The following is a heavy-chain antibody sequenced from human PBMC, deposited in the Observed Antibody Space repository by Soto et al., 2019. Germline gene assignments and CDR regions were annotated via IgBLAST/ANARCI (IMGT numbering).Heavy chain of an antibody. CDR2: IKQDGSEK. D-gene: IGHD3-3*01. J-gene: IGHJ4*02. Sequence: GGSLRLSCAASGFTFSSYWMSWVRQAPGKGLEWVANIKQDGSEKYYVDSVKGRFTISRDNAKNSLYLQMNSLRAEDTAVYYCARDLTYYDFWSGPFDYWGQGTLVTVSS. CDR3: ARDLTYYDFWSGPFDY. V-gene: IGHV3-7*03. CDR1: GFTFSSYW.